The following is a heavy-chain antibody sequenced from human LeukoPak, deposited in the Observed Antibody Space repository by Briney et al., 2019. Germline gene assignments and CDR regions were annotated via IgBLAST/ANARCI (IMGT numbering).Heavy chain of an antibody. D-gene: IGHD3-22*01. CDR2: ISSSGSTI. Sequence: GGSLRLSCAASGFTFSDYYMSWIRQAPGKGLEWVSYISSSGSTIYYADSVKGRFTISRDNAKNSLYLQMNSLRAEDTAVYYCAKPNYYDSSGSVDYWDQGTLVTVSS. CDR1: GFTFSDYY. V-gene: IGHV3-11*01. CDR3: AKPNYYDSSGSVDY. J-gene: IGHJ4*02.